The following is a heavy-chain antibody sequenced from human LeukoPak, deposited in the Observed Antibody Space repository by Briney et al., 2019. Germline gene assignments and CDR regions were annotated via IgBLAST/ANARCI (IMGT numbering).Heavy chain of an antibody. CDR1: GFTFSSYA. D-gene: IGHD3-10*01. CDR3: AKDTPGGRVNYYYYYGMDV. V-gene: IGHV3-23*01. Sequence: PGGSLRLSCAASGFTFSSYAMSWVRQAPGKGLEWVSAISGSGGSTYYADSVKGRFTISRDNSKNTLYLQMNSLRAEDTAVYYCAKDTPGGRVNYYYYYGMDVWGQGTTVTVSS. CDR2: ISGSGGST. J-gene: IGHJ6*02.